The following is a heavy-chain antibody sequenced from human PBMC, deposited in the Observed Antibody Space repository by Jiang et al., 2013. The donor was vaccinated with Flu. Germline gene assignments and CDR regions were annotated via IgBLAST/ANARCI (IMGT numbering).Heavy chain of an antibody. V-gene: IGHV3-23*01. CDR1: GFSFSSYG. J-gene: IGHJ4*02. CDR3: ASNSPAGDY. D-gene: IGHD4-23*01. Sequence: VQLLESAGGLVQPGGSLRLSCVASGFSFSSYGMSWVRQAPGKGLEWVSGISSSGGSTYYADSVKGRFTISRDNSKNTLYLQMNSLRADDTAVYYCASNSPAGDYWGQGTLVHRLL. CDR2: ISSSGGST.